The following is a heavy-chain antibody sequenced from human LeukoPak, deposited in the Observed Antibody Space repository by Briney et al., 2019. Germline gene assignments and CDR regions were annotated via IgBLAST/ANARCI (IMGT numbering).Heavy chain of an antibody. Sequence: PGGSLRLSCAASGFTFSSYWMSWVRQAPGKGLEWVANIKQDGSEKYYVDSVKGRFTISRDNAKNSLYLQMNSLRAEDTAVYYCARDRSPGGGATHFDNWGQGTLVTVSS. CDR2: IKQDGSEK. V-gene: IGHV3-7*01. J-gene: IGHJ4*02. CDR3: ARDRSPGGGATHFDN. D-gene: IGHD1-26*01. CDR1: GFTFSSYW.